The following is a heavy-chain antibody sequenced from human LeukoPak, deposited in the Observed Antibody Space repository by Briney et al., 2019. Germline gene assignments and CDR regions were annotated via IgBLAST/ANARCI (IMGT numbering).Heavy chain of an antibody. Sequence: SETLSLTCTVSGGSIISGSYYWSWVRQPAGNGLEWIGRIYPSGSTNYNPSLKRRVTISVDTSKNQFSLYLTSVTAADTAVYYCARTAVERQLSPFGYYMDVWGKGTTVTISS. D-gene: IGHD6-13*01. J-gene: IGHJ6*03. CDR1: GGSIISGSYY. CDR3: ARTAVERQLSPFGYYMDV. CDR2: IYPSGST. V-gene: IGHV4-61*02.